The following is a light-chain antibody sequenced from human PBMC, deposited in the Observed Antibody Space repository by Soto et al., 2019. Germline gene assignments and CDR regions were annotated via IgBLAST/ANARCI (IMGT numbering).Light chain of an antibody. CDR3: CSYAGSYTYV. Sequence: QSALTQPRSVSGSPGQSVTISCTGTRSDVGGYDFVSWYQQHPGKAPELMIYDVNKRPSGVPDRFSGSKSVNTASLTISGLQADDETDYYCCSYAGSYTYVFGTGTKVTVL. CDR2: DVN. CDR1: RSDVGGYDF. V-gene: IGLV2-11*01. J-gene: IGLJ1*01.